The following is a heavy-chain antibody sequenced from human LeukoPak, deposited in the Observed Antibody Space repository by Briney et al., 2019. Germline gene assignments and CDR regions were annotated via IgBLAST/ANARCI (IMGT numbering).Heavy chain of an antibody. Sequence: TLSLTCTVSGGSISSGSYYWSWIRQPAGKGLEWIGRIYTSGSTNYSPSLKSRVTISVDTSKNQFSLKLSSVTAADTAVYYCARGDYPYYYGMDVWGQGTTVTVSS. D-gene: IGHD4-11*01. CDR2: IYTSGST. CDR3: ARGDYPYYYGMDV. J-gene: IGHJ6*02. CDR1: GGSISSGSYY. V-gene: IGHV4-61*02.